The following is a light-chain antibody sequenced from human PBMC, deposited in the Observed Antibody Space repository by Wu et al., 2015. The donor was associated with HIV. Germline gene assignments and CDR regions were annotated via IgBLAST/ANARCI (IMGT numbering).Light chain of an antibody. CDR2: GAS. V-gene: IGKV3-20*01. CDR3: QQYLNSPET. CDR1: QSLSKNY. Sequence: DIVLTQSPGAVSLSPGERATLSCRASQSLSKNYLAWYQQKPGQAPRLLIYGASTRATGIPARFSGSGSGTDFTLTISRLEPEDFAMYYCQQYLNSPETFGQGTKSGTQT. J-gene: IGKJ1*01.